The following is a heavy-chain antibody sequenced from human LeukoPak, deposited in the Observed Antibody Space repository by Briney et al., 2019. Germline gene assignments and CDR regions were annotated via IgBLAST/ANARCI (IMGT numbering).Heavy chain of an antibody. CDR3: ARDGGSRFWDY. V-gene: IGHV3-23*01. CDR1: GFTLSSYA. J-gene: IGHJ4*02. Sequence: GGSLRLSCAASGFTLSSYAMTWVRQAPGRGLEWVSSVDGGGGGTYYADSVKGRFTISRDNSKDTLYLQMNGLRAEDTAVYYCARDGGSRFWDYWGQGTLVTVSS. D-gene: IGHD3-3*01. CDR2: VDGGGGGT.